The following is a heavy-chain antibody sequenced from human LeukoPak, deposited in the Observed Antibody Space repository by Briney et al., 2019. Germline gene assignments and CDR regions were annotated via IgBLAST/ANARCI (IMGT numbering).Heavy chain of an antibody. J-gene: IGHJ3*02. CDR3: ARDLVTVTKGFDI. V-gene: IGHV4-34*01. CDR2: INHSGST. D-gene: IGHD4-17*01. CDR1: GGSFSGYY. Sequence: SETLSLTCAVYGGSFSGYYWSWIRQPPGKGLEWIGEINHSGSTNYNPSLKSRVTISIDTSKNQFSLKLSSVTAADTAVYYCARDLVTVTKGFDIWGQGTMVTVSS.